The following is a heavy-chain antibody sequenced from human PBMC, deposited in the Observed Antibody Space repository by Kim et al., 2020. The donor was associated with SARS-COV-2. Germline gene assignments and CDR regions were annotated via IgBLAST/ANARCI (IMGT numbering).Heavy chain of an antibody. D-gene: IGHD3-22*01. J-gene: IGHJ4*02. CDR3: ARLEYDVSSGYTLFDY. V-gene: IGHV1-69*01. Sequence: QNFQGRVTITADASTSIAYMELSSLRSEDTAVYYCARLEYDVSSGYTLFDYWGQGTLVTVSS.